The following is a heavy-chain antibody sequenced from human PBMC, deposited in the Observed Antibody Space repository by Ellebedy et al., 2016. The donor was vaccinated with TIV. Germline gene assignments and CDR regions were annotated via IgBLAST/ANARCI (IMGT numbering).Heavy chain of an antibody. V-gene: IGHV4-59*01. CDR2: IYYSGST. Sequence: GSLRLXXTVSGGSISTFYWSWIRQPPGKGLEWIGHIYYSGSTSYNPSLRSRVTISVDTSKNQFSLKLSSVTAADTAVYYCARAGYSSSWSDYYYYMDVWGKGTTVTVSS. CDR1: GGSISTFY. J-gene: IGHJ6*03. D-gene: IGHD6-13*01. CDR3: ARAGYSSSWSDYYYYMDV.